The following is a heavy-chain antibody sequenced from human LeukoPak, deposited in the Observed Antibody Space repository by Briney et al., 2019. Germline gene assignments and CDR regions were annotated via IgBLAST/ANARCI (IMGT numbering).Heavy chain of an antibody. CDR3: ARILQRSYYYYYGMDV. CDR2: IWYDGSNK. J-gene: IGHJ6*02. D-gene: IGHD4-11*01. Sequence: SGGSLRLSCAASGFTFSSYGMHWVRQAPGKGLEWVAVIWYDGSNKYYADSVKGRFTISRDNSKNTLYLQMNSLRAEDTAVYYCARILQRSYYYYYGMDVWGQGTMVTVS. CDR1: GFTFSSYG. V-gene: IGHV3-33*01.